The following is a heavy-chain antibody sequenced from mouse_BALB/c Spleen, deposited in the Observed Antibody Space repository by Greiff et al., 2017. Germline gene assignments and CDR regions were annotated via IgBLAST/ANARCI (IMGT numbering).Heavy chain of an antibody. CDR3: AREGGPYFDY. CDR1: GSPFSSYA. V-gene: IGHV5-6*01. J-gene: IGHJ2*01. CDR2: ISSGGSYT. Sequence: VLLVESGGDLVKPGGSLKPPCPASGSPFSSYAMSWVRQTPDKRLEWVATISSGGSYTYYPDSVKGRFTISRDNAKNTLYLQMSSLKSEDTAMYYCAREGGPYFDYWGQGTTLTVSS.